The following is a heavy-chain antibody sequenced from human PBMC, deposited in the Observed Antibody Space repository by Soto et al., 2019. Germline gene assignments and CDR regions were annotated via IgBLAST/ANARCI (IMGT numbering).Heavy chain of an antibody. CDR1: GYTFTSYA. D-gene: IGHD5-18*01. CDR3: ASVDTAMVPSSQFDY. CDR2: INAGNGNT. Sequence: ASVKVSCKASGYTFTSYAMHWVRQAPGQRLEWMGWINAGNGNTKYSQKFQGRVTITRDTSASTAYMELSSLRSEDTAVYYCASVDTAMVPSSQFDYWGQGTLVTAPQ. V-gene: IGHV1-3*01. J-gene: IGHJ4*02.